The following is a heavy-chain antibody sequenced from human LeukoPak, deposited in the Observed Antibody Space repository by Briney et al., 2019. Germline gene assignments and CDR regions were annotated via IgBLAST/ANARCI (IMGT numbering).Heavy chain of an antibody. D-gene: IGHD2-15*01. Sequence: SETLSLTCTVSGGSISSSSYYWGWIRHPPGKGLEWIGRIYYSGSTYYNPSLKSRVTISVDTSKNQFSLKLSSVTAADAAVYYCARMVVELNFDYWGQGTLVTVSS. V-gene: IGHV4-39*01. J-gene: IGHJ4*02. CDR3: ARMVVELNFDY. CDR1: GGSISSSSYY. CDR2: IYYSGST.